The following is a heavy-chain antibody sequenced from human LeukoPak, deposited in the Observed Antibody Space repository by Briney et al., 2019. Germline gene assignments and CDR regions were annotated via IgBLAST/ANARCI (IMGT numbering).Heavy chain of an antibody. CDR1: GGSISSSSYY. J-gene: IGHJ4*02. Sequence: PSETLSLTCTVSGGSISSSSYYWGWIRQPPGKGLEWIGSIYYSGSTYYNPSLKSRVTISVDTSKNQFSLKLSSVTAADTAVYYCARAVTPLYYFDYWGQGTLVTVSS. D-gene: IGHD2-21*02. CDR2: IYYSGST. V-gene: IGHV4-39*01. CDR3: ARAVTPLYYFDY.